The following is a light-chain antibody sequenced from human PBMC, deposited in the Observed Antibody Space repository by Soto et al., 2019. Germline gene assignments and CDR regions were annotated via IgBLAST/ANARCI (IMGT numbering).Light chain of an antibody. CDR1: QSLSSSQ. J-gene: IGKJ4*01. V-gene: IGKV3-20*01. Sequence: EIVMTQSPGTLSLSPGERATLSCRASQSLSSSQLAWYQQKPGQAPRLLIHDASSRATGISDRFSGSGSGTDFTLTISRLEPEDFALYYCQQYARSLGVTFGGGTKVDIK. CDR2: DAS. CDR3: QQYARSLGVT.